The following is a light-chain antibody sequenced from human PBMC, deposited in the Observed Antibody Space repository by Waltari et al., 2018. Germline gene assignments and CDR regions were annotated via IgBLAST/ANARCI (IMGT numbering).Light chain of an antibody. CDR2: DSS. J-gene: IGKJ4*01. Sequence: DIVFTQSLATPSLSPAERAPLSCRASQSVSTYLAWYQQRPGQAPRLLIYDSSNRATGIPARFSGSGSETDFTLTISSLEPEDFAVYYCQQRYKWPLTFGGGSKVE. CDR3: QQRYKWPLT. CDR1: QSVSTY. V-gene: IGKV3-11*01.